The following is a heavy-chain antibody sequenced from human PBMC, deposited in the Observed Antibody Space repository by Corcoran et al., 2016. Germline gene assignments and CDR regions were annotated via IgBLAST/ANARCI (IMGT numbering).Heavy chain of an antibody. V-gene: IGHV4-61*01. CDR1: GGSVSSGSYY. CDR3: ASGNWNDGLGY. J-gene: IGHJ4*02. CDR2: IYYSGST. D-gene: IGHD1-1*01. Sequence: QVQLQESGPGLVKPSETLSLTCTVSGGSVSSGSYYWSWIRQPPGKGLEWIGYIYYSGSTNYNPSLKGRVTISVDTSKNQFSLKLSSVTAADTAVYYGASGNWNDGLGYWGQGTLVTVSS.